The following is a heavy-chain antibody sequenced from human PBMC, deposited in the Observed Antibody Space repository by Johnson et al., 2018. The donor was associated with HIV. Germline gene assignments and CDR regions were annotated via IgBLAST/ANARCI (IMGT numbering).Heavy chain of an antibody. J-gene: IGHJ3*02. CDR3: AKAVGGYAFDI. CDR2: ITWNGGGT. D-gene: IGHD1-26*01. Sequence: VQLVESGGGLIQPGGSLRLSCAASGFTVSSNYMSWVRQAPGKGLEWVSGITWNGGGTHYADSVKGRFTISRDNSKNTRYLQMNSLRAEDTAVYYCAKAVGGYAFDIWGQGTMVTVSS. CDR1: GFTVSSNY. V-gene: IGHV3-66*03.